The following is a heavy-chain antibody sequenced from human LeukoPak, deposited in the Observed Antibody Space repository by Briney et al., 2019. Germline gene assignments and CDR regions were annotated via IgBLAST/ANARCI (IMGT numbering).Heavy chain of an antibody. Sequence: GASVKVSCKASGYTFTSYYMHWVRQAPGQGLEWMGWINPNSGGTNYAQKFQGRVTMTRDTSISTAYMELSRLRSDDTAVYYCAREYCGGDCYGPFDYWGQGTLVTVSS. V-gene: IGHV1-2*02. CDR3: AREYCGGDCYGPFDY. J-gene: IGHJ4*02. CDR2: INPNSGGT. D-gene: IGHD2-21*02. CDR1: GYTFTSYY.